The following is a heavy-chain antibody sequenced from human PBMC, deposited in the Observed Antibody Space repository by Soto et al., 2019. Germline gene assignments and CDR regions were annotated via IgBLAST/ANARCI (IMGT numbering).Heavy chain of an antibody. CDR3: ARIYCSGGSCYSGSGPYDY. CDR2: IKQDGSEK. CDR1: GFTFSSYW. D-gene: IGHD2-15*01. V-gene: IGHV3-7*01. Sequence: GESLKISCAASGFTFSSYWMSWVRQAPGKGLEWVANIKQDGSEKYYVDSVKGRFTITRDNAKNSLYLQMNSLRAEDTAVYYCARIYCSGGSCYSGSGPYDYWGQGTLVTVSS. J-gene: IGHJ4*02.